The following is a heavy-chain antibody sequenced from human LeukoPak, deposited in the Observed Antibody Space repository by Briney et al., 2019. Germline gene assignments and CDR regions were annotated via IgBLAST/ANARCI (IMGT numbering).Heavy chain of an antibody. J-gene: IGHJ5*01. V-gene: IGHV5-10-1*01. Sequence: RGESLRISCKGSGYSFTTYWISWVRQMPGKGLEWMGRIDPSDSYTNYSPSFQGHVTISADKSVSTAYLQWSSLKASDTAMYYCAREGRDGYNFDDSWGQGTLVTVSS. CDR1: GYSFTTYW. CDR2: IDPSDSYT. D-gene: IGHD5-24*01. CDR3: AREGRDGYNFDDS.